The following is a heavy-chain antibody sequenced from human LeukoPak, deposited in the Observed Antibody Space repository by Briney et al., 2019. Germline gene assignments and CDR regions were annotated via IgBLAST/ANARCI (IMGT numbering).Heavy chain of an antibody. J-gene: IGHJ4*02. Sequence: ASVKVSCKASGYTSTSNYIHWVRQAPGQGLEWMGIINPSGGSTSYAQKFQGRVTMTRDTSTSTVYMELSSLRSEDTAVYYCARDRLPGRWLQHFPQYWGQGTLVTVSS. CDR1: GYTSTSNY. D-gene: IGHD5-24*01. CDR2: INPSGGST. CDR3: ARDRLPGRWLQHFPQY. V-gene: IGHV1-46*01.